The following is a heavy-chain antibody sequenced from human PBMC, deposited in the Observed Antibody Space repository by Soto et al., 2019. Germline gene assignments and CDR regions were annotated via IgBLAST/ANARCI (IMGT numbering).Heavy chain of an antibody. D-gene: IGHD6-13*01. Sequence: ASVKVSCKASGYTFTSYAMHWVRQAPGQRLEWMGWMNPNSGNTKYAQKFQGRVTMTRNTSISTAYMELSSLRSEDTAVYYCARDPLDSSSWYAYFQHWGQGTLVTVSS. J-gene: IGHJ1*01. V-gene: IGHV1-8*02. CDR1: GYTFTSYA. CDR2: MNPNSGNT. CDR3: ARDPLDSSSWYAYFQH.